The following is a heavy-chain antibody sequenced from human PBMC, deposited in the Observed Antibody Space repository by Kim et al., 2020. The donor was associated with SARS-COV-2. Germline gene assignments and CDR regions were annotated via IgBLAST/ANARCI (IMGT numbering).Heavy chain of an antibody. J-gene: IGHJ6*03. CDR1: GFTVSSNY. D-gene: IGHD2-2*01. CDR3: ARDAVPYCSSTSCYYYYYMDV. Sequence: GGSLRLSCAASGFTVSSNYMSWVRRAPGKGLEWVSVIYSGGSTYYADSVKGRFTISRDNSKNTLYLQMNSLRAEDTAVYYCARDAVPYCSSTSCYYYYYMDVWGKGTTVTVSS. CDR2: IYSGGST. V-gene: IGHV3-66*01.